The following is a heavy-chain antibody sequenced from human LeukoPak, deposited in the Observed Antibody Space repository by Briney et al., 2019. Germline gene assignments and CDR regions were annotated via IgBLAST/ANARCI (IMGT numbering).Heavy chain of an antibody. CDR3: ARGIEDYGSGSYYTN. Sequence: ASVKVSCKASGYTFTNYDIDWVRQATGQGLEWMGWMNPNSGNTGYAQKFQGRVTMTRNTSISTAYMELSSLRSEDTAVYYCARGIEDYGSGSYYTNWGQGTLVTVSS. CDR1: GYTFTNYD. V-gene: IGHV1-8*02. J-gene: IGHJ4*02. CDR2: MNPNSGNT. D-gene: IGHD3-10*01.